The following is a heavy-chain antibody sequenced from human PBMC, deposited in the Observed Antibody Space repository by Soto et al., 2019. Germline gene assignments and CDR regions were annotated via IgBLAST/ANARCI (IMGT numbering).Heavy chain of an antibody. D-gene: IGHD3-16*01. CDR2: VSHDQSNK. V-gene: IGHV3-30*04. CDR1: GFTFSHYA. CDR3: ARDGWGSNWYFDL. J-gene: IGHJ2*01. Sequence: PGGSLRLSCAASGFTFSHYAMHWVRQAPGKGLEWVAFVSHDQSNKYYADSVKGRFTISRDNSKNTLYLQMSSLRPADTAVYYCARDGWGSNWYFDLWGRGTLVTVSS.